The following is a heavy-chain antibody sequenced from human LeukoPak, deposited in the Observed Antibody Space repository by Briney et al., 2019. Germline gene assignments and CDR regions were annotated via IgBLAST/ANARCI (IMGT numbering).Heavy chain of an antibody. Sequence: SGPTLFNPTETLTLTCTVSGFSLSDARMGVSWIRQPPGKALEWLAHIFSNDEKSSSTSLKSRLTISKDTSKSQVVLNMTNMDPVDTATYYCALMESWYDPNAFDIWGQGTMVTVSS. D-gene: IGHD6-13*01. V-gene: IGHV2-26*01. CDR3: ALMESWYDPNAFDI. CDR2: IFSNDEK. CDR1: GFSLSDARMG. J-gene: IGHJ3*02.